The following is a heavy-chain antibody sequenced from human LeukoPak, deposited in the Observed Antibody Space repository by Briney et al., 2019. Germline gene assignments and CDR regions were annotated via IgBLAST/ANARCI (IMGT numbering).Heavy chain of an antibody. CDR1: EGTLTSHV. CDR3: ARDPQSVTTMKNAFDL. Sequence: SVKVSCKSSEGTLTSHVITWVRQAPGQGLEWMGSIIPIFGMIHYAQKFQGRVTITADKSTTTAFMELNSLISEDTAVYYCARDPQSVTTMKNAFDLWGQGTVVIVSS. V-gene: IGHV1-69*17. CDR2: IIPIFGMI. D-gene: IGHD4-17*01. J-gene: IGHJ3*01.